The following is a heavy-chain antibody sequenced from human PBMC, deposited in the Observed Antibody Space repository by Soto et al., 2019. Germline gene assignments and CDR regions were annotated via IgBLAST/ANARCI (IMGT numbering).Heavy chain of an antibody. CDR2: ISWDSGTI. Sequence: EVQLVESGGGLVQPGRSLRLSCAASGFPFDDFAMHWVRQAPGKGLEWVSGISWDSGTIVYVDSVKGRFTISRDNAKNSLDMQMNSLRAEDTALYYCAKDMRGRSSSSRYYYGMDVWGQGTTVTVSS. J-gene: IGHJ6*02. D-gene: IGHD6-13*01. CDR1: GFPFDDFA. CDR3: AKDMRGRSSSSRYYYGMDV. V-gene: IGHV3-9*01.